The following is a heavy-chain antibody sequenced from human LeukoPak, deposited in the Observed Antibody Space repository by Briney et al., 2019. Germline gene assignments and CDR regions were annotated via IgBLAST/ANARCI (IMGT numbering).Heavy chain of an antibody. CDR3: ARDARRIAARPGGHYYYYYMDV. J-gene: IGHJ6*03. Sequence: SVKVSCKASGGTFSSYAISWVRQAPGQGLEWMGGIIPIFGTANYAQKFQGRVTITTDESTSTAYMELSSLRSEDTAVYYCARDARRIAARPGGHYYYYYMDVWGKGTTVTVSS. CDR1: GGTFSSYA. V-gene: IGHV1-69*05. D-gene: IGHD6-6*01. CDR2: IIPIFGTA.